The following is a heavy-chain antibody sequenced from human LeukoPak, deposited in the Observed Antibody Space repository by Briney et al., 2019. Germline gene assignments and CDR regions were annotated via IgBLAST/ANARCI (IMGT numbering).Heavy chain of an antibody. CDR3: ARLSPLTLGTGAFDD. Sequence: NPSETLSLTCTVSGGSISSYYWSWIRQPAGKGLEWIGRIDTSGNTNYNPSLKSRITISIDTSKNHFSLKLNSVTAADTAVYFCARLSPLTLGTGAFDDWGQGTLVTVSS. CDR1: GGSISSYY. CDR2: IDTSGNT. J-gene: IGHJ4*02. V-gene: IGHV4-4*07. D-gene: IGHD7-27*01.